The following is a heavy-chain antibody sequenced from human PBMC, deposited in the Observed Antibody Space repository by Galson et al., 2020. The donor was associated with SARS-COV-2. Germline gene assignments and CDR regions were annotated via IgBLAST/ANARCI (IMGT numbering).Heavy chain of an antibody. CDR2: FDPKEVET. D-gene: IGHD6-19*01. CDR3: ATAIAVAGSSKYYYYYYGMDV. Sequence: ASVKVSCKVSGYTLTELSMHWVRQAPGKGLEWMGGFDPKEVETIYAQKFQGRVTMTEDTSTDTAYMGLSSLRSEDTAVYYCATAIAVAGSSKYYYYYYGMDVWGQGTTVTVSS. J-gene: IGHJ6*02. CDR1: GYTLTELS. V-gene: IGHV1-24*01.